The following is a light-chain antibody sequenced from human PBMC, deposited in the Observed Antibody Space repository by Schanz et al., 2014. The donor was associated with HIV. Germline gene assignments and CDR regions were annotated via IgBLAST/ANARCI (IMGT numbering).Light chain of an antibody. CDR1: SGDIGPYDY. Sequence: QSALTQPASMSGSPGQSITISCTGTSGDIGPYDYVSWYQQHPGQAPKLLIYDVTDRPSGISNRFSGSKSGTTASLTISGLQPEDEADYYCISYTSDTVLFGGGTKLTVL. CDR2: DVT. CDR3: ISYTSDTVL. V-gene: IGLV2-14*03. J-gene: IGLJ2*01.